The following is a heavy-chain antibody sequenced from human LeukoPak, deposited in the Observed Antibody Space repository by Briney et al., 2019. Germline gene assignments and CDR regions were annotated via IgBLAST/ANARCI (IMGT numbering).Heavy chain of an antibody. V-gene: IGHV3-49*03. CDR1: GFTFGESV. Sequence: GGSLRLSSTTSGFTFGESVMSWFRRAPGKGLEWVGFIRSKRYGGTTQYAASVTGRFTISRDDSKSIAYLQMNSLKTEDTAVYFCARSYDVLAAYFPPDYLGQGTLVTVSS. CDR3: ARSYDVLAAYFPPDY. J-gene: IGHJ4*02. CDR2: IRSKRYGGTT. D-gene: IGHD3-9*01.